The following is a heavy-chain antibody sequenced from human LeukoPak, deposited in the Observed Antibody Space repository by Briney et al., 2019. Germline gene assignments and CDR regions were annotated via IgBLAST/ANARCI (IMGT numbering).Heavy chain of an antibody. CDR3: AKTPPRYYVKGSYPDY. V-gene: IGHV3-30*02. CDR2: IRYSETET. Sequence: GGSLRLSCATSRFIFTSYDMHWFRQAPGKGLEWVAFIRYSETETYYADSVKGRFTISRDNSKDTLYLQMNSLRAEDTAVYYCAKTPPRYYVKGSYPDYWGQGTLVIVSS. D-gene: IGHD3-10*02. J-gene: IGHJ4*02. CDR1: RFIFTSYD.